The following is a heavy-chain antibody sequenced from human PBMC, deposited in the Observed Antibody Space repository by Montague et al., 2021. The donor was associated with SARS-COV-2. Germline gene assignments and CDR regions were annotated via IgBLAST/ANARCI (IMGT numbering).Heavy chain of an antibody. V-gene: IGHV3-11*01. Sequence: SLSLSFSASGFSFSDYYMSWVRQAPGKGLEWVSHITSFSTTYYADSVKGRFTISRDNAKNSLYLQMNSLRAEDTAVYFCARDAKSIAYWGQGTLVSVSS. CDR2: ITSFSTT. CDR1: GFSFSDYY. CDR3: ARDAKSIAY. J-gene: IGHJ4*02.